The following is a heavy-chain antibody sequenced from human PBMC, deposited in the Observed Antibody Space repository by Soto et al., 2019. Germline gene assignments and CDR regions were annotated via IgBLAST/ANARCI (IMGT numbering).Heavy chain of an antibody. Sequence: ASVKVSCKASGYTFTSYAMQWGRPAPGQRLEWMGWINAGNGNTKYSQKFQGRVTITRDTSASTAYMELSSLRSEDTAVYYCARVSSVNFPPDAFDIWGQGTMVTVSS. CDR1: GYTFTSYA. CDR2: INAGNGNT. V-gene: IGHV1-3*01. CDR3: ARVSSVNFPPDAFDI. J-gene: IGHJ3*02. D-gene: IGHD1-20*01.